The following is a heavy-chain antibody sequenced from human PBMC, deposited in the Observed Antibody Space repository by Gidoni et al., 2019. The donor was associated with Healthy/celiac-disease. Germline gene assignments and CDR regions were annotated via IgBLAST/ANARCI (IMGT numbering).Heavy chain of an antibody. CDR2: IKSKTDGGTT. CDR3: TTDVFSSYYGSGINY. V-gene: IGHV3-15*07. CDR1: GFTFSNAW. Sequence: EVQLVESGGGLVKPGGSLRLSCAASGFTFSNAWMNCVRQAPGKGLEWVGRIKSKTDGGTTDYAAPVKGRFTISRDDSKNTLYLQMNSLKTEDTAVYYCTTDVFSSYYGSGINYWGQGTLVTVSS. D-gene: IGHD3-10*01. J-gene: IGHJ4*02.